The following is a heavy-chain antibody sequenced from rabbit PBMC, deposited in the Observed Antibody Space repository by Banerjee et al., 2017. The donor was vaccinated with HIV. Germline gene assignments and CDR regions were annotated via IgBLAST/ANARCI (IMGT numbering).Heavy chain of an antibody. J-gene: IGHJ6*01. Sequence: QSLEESGGDLVQPGASLTLTCTASGFSFSYNYYMCWVRQAPGKGLEWIGCIYTGSGSTYYASWVNGRFTISKTSSTTVTLQMTSLTAADTATYFCARDAGGDGYSNDLWGPGTLVTVS. CDR2: IYTGSGST. CDR1: GFSFSYNYY. V-gene: IGHV1S40*01. D-gene: IGHD7-1*01. CDR3: ARDAGGDGYSNDL.